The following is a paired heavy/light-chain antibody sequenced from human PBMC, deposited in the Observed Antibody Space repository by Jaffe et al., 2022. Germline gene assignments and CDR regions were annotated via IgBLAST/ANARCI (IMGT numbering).Heavy chain of an antibody. Sequence: QVQLQQWGAGLLKPSETLSLTCAVYGGSFSGYYWSWIRQPPGKGLEWIGEINHSGSTNYNPSLKSRVTISVDTSKNQFSLKLSSVTAADTAVYYCARKLIPPKYCSSTSCRGNYFDYWGQGTLVTVSS. CDR3: ARKLIPPKYCSSTSCRGNYFDY. J-gene: IGHJ4*02. V-gene: IGHV4-34*01. D-gene: IGHD2-2*01. CDR1: GGSFSGYY. CDR2: INHSGST.
Light chain of an antibody. J-gene: IGLJ2*01. CDR3: CSYAGSSTSHVV. CDR1: SSDVGSYNL. CDR2: EGS. V-gene: IGLV2-23*01. Sequence: QSALTQPASVSGSPGQSITISCTGTSSDVGSYNLVSWYQQHPGKAPKLMIYEGSKRPSGVSNRFSGSKSGNTASLTISGLQAEDEADYYCCSYAGSSTSHVVFGGGTKLTVL.